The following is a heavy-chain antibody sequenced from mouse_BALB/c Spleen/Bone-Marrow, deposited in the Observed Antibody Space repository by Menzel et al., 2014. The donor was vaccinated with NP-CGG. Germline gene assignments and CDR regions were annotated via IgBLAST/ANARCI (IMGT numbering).Heavy chain of an antibody. D-gene: IGHD2-13*01. CDR2: KDPDNDYS. J-gene: IGHJ3*01. CDR1: GYTFSSYV. Sequence: EVQLQQSGPELVKPGASVKMSCKASGYTFSSYVLHWVKQKPGQGLEWIGYKDPDNDYSKYNEKFRGKATLTSDKSSSTAYMELSALTSEDSAVYHCARPFGDYFAYWGQGTLVTVSA. CDR3: ARPFGDYFAY. V-gene: IGHV1-14*01.